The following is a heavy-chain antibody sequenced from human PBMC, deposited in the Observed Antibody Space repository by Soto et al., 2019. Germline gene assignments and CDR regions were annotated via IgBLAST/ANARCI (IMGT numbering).Heavy chain of an antibody. CDR2: IYYSGST. CDR1: GGSISSGGYY. CDR3: ARVVVAANGTPCWFDP. Sequence: QVQLQESGPGLVKPSQTLSLTCTVSGGSISSGGYYWSWIRQHPGKGLEWIGYIYYSGSTYYNPSLKSRVTISVDTPKNQFSLKLSSVTAADTAVYYCARVVVAANGTPCWFDPWGQGTLVTVSS. J-gene: IGHJ5*02. D-gene: IGHD2-15*01. V-gene: IGHV4-31*03.